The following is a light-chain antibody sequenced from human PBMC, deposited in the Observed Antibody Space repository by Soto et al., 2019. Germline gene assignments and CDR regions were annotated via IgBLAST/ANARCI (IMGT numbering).Light chain of an antibody. Sequence: QSALTQPASVSGSPGQSITISCTGTSSDVGGYNYVPWYQQHPGKAPKLMIYEVSNRPSGVFNRFSGSKSGNTASLTISGLQAEDEADYYCSSYTSSSSYVFGTGTKLTVL. CDR3: SSYTSSSSYV. CDR1: SSDVGGYNY. J-gene: IGLJ1*01. V-gene: IGLV2-14*01. CDR2: EVS.